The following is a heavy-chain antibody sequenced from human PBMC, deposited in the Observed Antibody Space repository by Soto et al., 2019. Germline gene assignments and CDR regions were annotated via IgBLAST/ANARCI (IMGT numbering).Heavy chain of an antibody. V-gene: IGHV1-46*01. Sequence: QVQLVQSGAEVKKPGASVKVSCKASGYTFTSYYMHWVRQAPGQGLEWMGIINPRGGSTSYAQKFQGRVTMTRDTSTSTGYMELSSLRSEDTAVYYCARESIAARFSDGMDVWGQGTTVTVSS. D-gene: IGHD6-6*01. CDR1: GYTFTSYY. CDR2: INPRGGST. J-gene: IGHJ6*02. CDR3: ARESIAARFSDGMDV.